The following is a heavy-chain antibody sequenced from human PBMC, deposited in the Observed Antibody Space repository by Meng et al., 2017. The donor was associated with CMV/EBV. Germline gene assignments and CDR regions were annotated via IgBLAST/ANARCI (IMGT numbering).Heavy chain of an antibody. V-gene: IGHV4-34*01. CDR3: ARAKTMYYYDSSGYYYDY. CDR1: GGSFSGYY. CDR2: INHSGRT. J-gene: IGHJ4*02. D-gene: IGHD3-22*01. Sequence: QVRTHSWGAGLFKPSVTRSRTGAVYGGSFSGYYWSWIRQPTGKGLEWIGEINHSGRTNYNPSLKSRVTISVDTSKNQFSLKLSSVTAADTAVYYCARAKTMYYYDSSGYYYDYWGQGTLVTVSS.